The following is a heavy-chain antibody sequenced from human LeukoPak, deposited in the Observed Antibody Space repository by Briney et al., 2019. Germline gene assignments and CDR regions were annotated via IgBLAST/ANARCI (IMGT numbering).Heavy chain of an antibody. CDR3: ARDHPYDFWSGYYSGQTAAFDY. CDR2: INHSGST. V-gene: IGHV4-34*01. Sequence: SETLSLTCAVYGGSFSGYYWSWIRQPPGKGLEWIGEINHSGSTNYNPSLKSRVTMSVDTSKNQFSLKLSSVTAADTAVYYCARDHPYDFWSGYYSGQTAAFDYWGQGTLVTVSS. CDR1: GGSFSGYY. D-gene: IGHD3-3*01. J-gene: IGHJ4*02.